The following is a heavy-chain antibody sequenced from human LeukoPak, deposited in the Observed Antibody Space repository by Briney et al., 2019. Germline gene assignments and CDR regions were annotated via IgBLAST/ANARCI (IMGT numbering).Heavy chain of an antibody. D-gene: IGHD2-2*01. V-gene: IGHV4-30-2*01. Sequence: SETLSLTCAVSGGSISSGGYSWSWIRQPPGKGLEWIGYIYHSGSTYYHPSLKSRVTISVDRSKTQSPLKLSSVTAADTAVYYCASGHCSSTSCYPYHCFAPWGQGTLVTVSS. CDR2: IYHSGST. CDR3: ASGHCSSTSCYPYHCFAP. CDR1: GGSISSGGYS. J-gene: IGHJ5*02.